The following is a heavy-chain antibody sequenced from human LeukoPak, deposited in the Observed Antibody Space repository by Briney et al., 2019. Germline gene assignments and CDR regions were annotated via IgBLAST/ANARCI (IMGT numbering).Heavy chain of an antibody. V-gene: IGHV4-34*01. D-gene: IGHD3-3*01. J-gene: IGHJ5*02. CDR3: ARGFNYDFWAGGVWFDP. Sequence: SETLSLTCAVYGGSFSGYYWSWIRQPPGKGLEWIGEINHSGSTNYNPSLKSRVTISVDTSKNQFSLELSSVTAADTAVYYCARGFNYDFWAGGVWFDPWGQGTLVTVSS. CDR2: INHSGST. CDR1: GGSFSGYY.